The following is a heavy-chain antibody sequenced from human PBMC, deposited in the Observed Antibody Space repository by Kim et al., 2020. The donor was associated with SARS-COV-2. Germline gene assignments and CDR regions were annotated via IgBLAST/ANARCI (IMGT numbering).Heavy chain of an antibody. CDR3: ASVVPAAIVGWVYGMDV. V-gene: IGHV3-48*03. J-gene: IGHJ6*02. CDR2: ISSSGSTI. Sequence: GGSLRLSCAASGFTFSSYEMNWVRQAPGKGLEWVSYISSSGSTIYYADSVKGRFTISRDNAKNSLYLQMNSLRAEDTAVYYCASVVPAAIVGWVYGMDVWGQGTTVTVSS. CDR1: GFTFSSYE. D-gene: IGHD2-2*01.